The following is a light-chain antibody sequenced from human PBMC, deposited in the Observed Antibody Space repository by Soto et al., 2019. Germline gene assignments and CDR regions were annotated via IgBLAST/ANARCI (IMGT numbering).Light chain of an antibody. CDR2: LGS. J-gene: IGKJ4*01. V-gene: IGKV2-28*01. Sequence: DLVMTQSPLSLPVTPGEPASISCRSSQSLLHSNGYNYLDWYVQKPGQSPQLLIYLGSNRASGVPDRFSGSGSGTDFTLKISRVEAEDVGVYYCMQTLQTPFTFGGGTKVEIK. CDR1: QSLLHSNGYNY. CDR3: MQTLQTPFT.